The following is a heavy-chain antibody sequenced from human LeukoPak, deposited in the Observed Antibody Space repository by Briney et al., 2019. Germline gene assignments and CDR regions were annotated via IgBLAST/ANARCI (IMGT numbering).Heavy chain of an antibody. CDR1: GGSITSGDDY. V-gene: IGHV4-39*07. J-gene: IGHJ5*02. CDR3: ARSGGYCGSTTCHTTWFAP. D-gene: IGHD2-15*01. Sequence: SETLSLTCTVSGGSITSGDDYWGWIRQPPGRALEWIGSVDSSGSTYYNPSLQNRVTISLDTSKNQFSLNLKSVTAADAAVYYCARSGGYCGSTTCHTTWFAPWGQGTLVTVSS. CDR2: VDSSGST.